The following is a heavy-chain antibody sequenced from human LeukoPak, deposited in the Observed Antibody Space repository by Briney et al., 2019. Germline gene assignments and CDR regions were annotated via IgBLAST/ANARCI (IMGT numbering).Heavy chain of an antibody. CDR3: AREAERRIVN. CDR1: GFSISSGYY. Sequence: SEDLSLTCVVSGFSISSGYYWGWIRQPPGRGLEWIVNSHPSRTTFYNSSLKSRVAMSIDTSKNQFSLKLVSVTAADTAVYYCAREAERRIVNWGQGTLVTVPS. D-gene: IGHD1-1*01. J-gene: IGHJ4*02. CDR2: SHPSRTT. V-gene: IGHV4-38-2*02.